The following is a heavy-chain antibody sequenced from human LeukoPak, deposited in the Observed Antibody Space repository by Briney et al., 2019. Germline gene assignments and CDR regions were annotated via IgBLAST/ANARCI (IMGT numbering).Heavy chain of an antibody. Sequence: PSETLSLTCTLSGGPISGSSYYWGWIRQPPGKGLEWIGSIYYSGSTNYNPSLKSRVTISVDTSKNQVSLKLRSVTAADTAAYYCARHGQQWLRLPFDYWGQGTLVTVSS. V-gene: IGHV4-39*01. D-gene: IGHD6-19*01. CDR1: GGPISGSSYY. CDR3: ARHGQQWLRLPFDY. J-gene: IGHJ4*02. CDR2: IYYSGST.